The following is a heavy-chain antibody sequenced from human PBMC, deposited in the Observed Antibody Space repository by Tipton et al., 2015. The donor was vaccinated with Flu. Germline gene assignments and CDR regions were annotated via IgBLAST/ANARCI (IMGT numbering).Heavy chain of an antibody. J-gene: IGHJ4*02. CDR1: GDSVSYYY. CDR2: SYYSGST. Sequence: TLSLTCTVSGDSVSYYYWNWIRQPPGKGLEWIGFSYYSGSTAYNPSLRSRVTISVDTSRNQFSLNLKSVTAADTAVYYCARDTIFGVAHWGQGTLVTVSS. D-gene: IGHD3-3*01. CDR3: ARDTIFGVAH. V-gene: IGHV4-59*02.